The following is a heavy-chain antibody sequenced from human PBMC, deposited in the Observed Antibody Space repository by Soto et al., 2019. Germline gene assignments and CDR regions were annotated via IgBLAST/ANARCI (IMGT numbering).Heavy chain of an antibody. V-gene: IGHV1-18*01. CDR3: ARSGCSGGSCYSYYFDY. J-gene: IGHJ4*02. D-gene: IGHD2-15*01. Sequence: ASVKVSCKASGYTFTSYGISWVRQAPGQGLEWMGWISAYNGNTNYAQTLQGRVTMTTDTSTSTAYMELRSLRSDDTAVYYCARSGCSGGSCYSYYFDYWGQGTLVTVSS. CDR2: ISAYNGNT. CDR1: GYTFTSYG.